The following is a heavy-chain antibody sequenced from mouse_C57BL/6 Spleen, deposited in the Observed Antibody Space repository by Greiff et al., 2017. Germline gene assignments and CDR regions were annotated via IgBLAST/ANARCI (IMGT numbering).Heavy chain of an antibody. CDR2: ISSGGDYI. J-gene: IGHJ1*03. D-gene: IGHD2-3*01. V-gene: IGHV5-9-1*02. Sequence: EVKLVESGEGLVKPGGSLKLSCAASGFTFSSYAMSWVRQTPEKRLEWVAYISSGGDYIYYADTVKGRFTISRDNARNTLYLQMSSLKSEDTAMYYCTRWLLPDWYFDVWGTGTTVTVSS. CDR1: GFTFSSYA. CDR3: TRWLLPDWYFDV.